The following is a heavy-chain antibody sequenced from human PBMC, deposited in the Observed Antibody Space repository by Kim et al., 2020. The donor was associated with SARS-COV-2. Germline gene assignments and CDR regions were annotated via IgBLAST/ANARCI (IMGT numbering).Heavy chain of an antibody. CDR2: INTNTGNP. J-gene: IGHJ6*02. V-gene: IGHV7-4-1*02. Sequence: ASVKVSCKASGYTFTSYAMNWVRQAPGQGLEWMGWINTNTGNPTYAQGFTGRFVFSLDTSVSTAYLQISSLKAEDTAVYYCARSSTGYSSSWYFSLGHYYYYGMDVWGQGTTVTVSS. CDR3: ARSSTGYSSSWYFSLGHYYYYGMDV. D-gene: IGHD6-13*01. CDR1: GYTFTSYA.